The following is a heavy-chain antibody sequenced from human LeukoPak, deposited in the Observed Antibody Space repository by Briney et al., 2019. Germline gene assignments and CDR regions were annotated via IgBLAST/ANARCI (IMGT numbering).Heavy chain of an antibody. CDR1: GYTFTNYA. Sequence: GASVKVSCKASGYTFTNYAMHWVRQAPGQRLEWMGWINAGNGNTKYSQKFQGRVTITADESTSTAYMELSSLRSEDTAVYYCARRLRSYYYYYMDVWGKGTTVTVSS. CDR2: INAGNGNT. CDR3: ARRLRSYYYYYMDV. V-gene: IGHV1-3*01. J-gene: IGHJ6*03. D-gene: IGHD5-12*01.